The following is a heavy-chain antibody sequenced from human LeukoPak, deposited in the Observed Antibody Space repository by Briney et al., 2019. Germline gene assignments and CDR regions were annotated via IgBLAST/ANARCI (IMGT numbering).Heavy chain of an antibody. CDR2: VYPGDSDT. V-gene: IGHV5-51*01. CDR3: ARRIAGSGVDY. J-gene: IGHJ4*02. D-gene: IGHD6-13*01. Sequence: GESLQISCKGSGYNFISYWIGWVRQMPGKGLEWMGIVYPGDSDTRYSPSFQGQVTISADKPISTAYLQWRSLKASDSAMYYCARRIAGSGVDYWGQGTLVTVSS. CDR1: GYNFISYW.